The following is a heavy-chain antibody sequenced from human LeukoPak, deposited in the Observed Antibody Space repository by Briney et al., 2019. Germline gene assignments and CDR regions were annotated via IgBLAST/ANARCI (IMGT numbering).Heavy chain of an antibody. CDR1: GGTFSSYA. J-gene: IGHJ5*02. Sequence: SVKVSCKASGGTFSSYAISWVRQAPGQGLEWMGRIIPILGIANCAQKLQGRVTITADKSTSTAYMELNSLRSEDTAVYYCARARVGDRFDPWGQGTLVTVSS. CDR2: IIPILGIA. V-gene: IGHV1-69*04. D-gene: IGHD1-26*01. CDR3: ARARVGDRFDP.